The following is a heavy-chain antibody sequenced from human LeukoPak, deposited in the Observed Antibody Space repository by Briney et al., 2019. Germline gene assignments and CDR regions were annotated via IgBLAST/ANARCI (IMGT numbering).Heavy chain of an antibody. CDR2: ISGSGGST. CDR3: AKGPGIAAAGDTAAEYFQH. V-gene: IGHV3-23*01. J-gene: IGHJ1*01. Sequence: LEWVTAISGSGGSTYYADSVKGRFTISRDNSKKPLYLQMNSLRAEDTAVYYCAKGPGIAAAGDTAAEYFQHWGQGTLVTVSS. D-gene: IGHD6-13*01.